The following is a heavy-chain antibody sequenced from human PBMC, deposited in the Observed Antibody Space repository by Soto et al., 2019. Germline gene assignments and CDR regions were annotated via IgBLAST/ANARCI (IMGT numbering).Heavy chain of an antibody. CDR3: ARDSCGGDCPYYYYYGMDV. V-gene: IGHV3-33*01. D-gene: IGHD2-21*02. Sequence: PGGSLRLSCAASGFTFSSYGMHWVRQAPGKGLEWVAVIWYDGSNKYYADSVKGRFTISRDNSKNTLYLQMNSLRAEDTAVYYCARDSCGGDCPYYYYYGMDVWGQGTTVTVSS. CDR1: GFTFSSYG. J-gene: IGHJ6*02. CDR2: IWYDGSNK.